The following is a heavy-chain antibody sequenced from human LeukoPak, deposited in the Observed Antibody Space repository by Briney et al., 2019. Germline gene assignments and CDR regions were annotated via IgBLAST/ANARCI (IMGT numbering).Heavy chain of an antibody. CDR1: GFTFSNAW. J-gene: IGHJ4*02. CDR3: TPSDPPDIVVVPAAIQFDY. V-gene: IGHV3-15*01. D-gene: IGHD2-2*02. CDR2: IKSKTDGGTT. Sequence: GGSLRLSCAASGFTFSNAWMSWVRQAPGKGLEWVGRIKSKTDGGTTDYAAPVKGRFTISRDDSKNTLYLQMNSLKTEDTAVYYCTPSDPPDIVVVPAAIQFDYWGQGTLVTVSS.